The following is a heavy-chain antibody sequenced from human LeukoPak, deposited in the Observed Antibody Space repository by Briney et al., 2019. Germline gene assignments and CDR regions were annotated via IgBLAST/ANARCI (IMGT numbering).Heavy chain of an antibody. CDR1: GFTFSSYW. Sequence: GGSLRLSCAASGFTFSSYWMSWVRQAPGKGLEWVANIKQDGSEKYYVDSVKGRFTISRDNAKNSLSLQMSSLRAEDTAVYYCASLKTRSSSYVDYWGQGTLVTVSS. CDR2: IKQDGSEK. J-gene: IGHJ4*02. CDR3: ASLKTRSSSYVDY. V-gene: IGHV3-7*01. D-gene: IGHD6-13*01.